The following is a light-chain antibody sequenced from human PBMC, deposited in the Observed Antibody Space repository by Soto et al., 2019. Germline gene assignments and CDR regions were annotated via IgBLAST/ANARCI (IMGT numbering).Light chain of an antibody. Sequence: AIEMTQSPSSLYASVGDSVRIACRASQGIGSDLAWYQQRPGKAPKLLIYAVSSLQSGDPSRFSGSGSGTDFTLTISSLQPEDIATYYCLQDHNLLAFGGGTKVEIK. CDR3: LQDHNLLA. CDR1: QGIGSD. J-gene: IGKJ4*01. V-gene: IGKV1-6*01. CDR2: AVS.